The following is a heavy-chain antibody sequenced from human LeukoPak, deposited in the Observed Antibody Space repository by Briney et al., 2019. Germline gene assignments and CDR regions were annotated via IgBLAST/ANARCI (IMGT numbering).Heavy chain of an antibody. D-gene: IGHD3-3*01. Sequence: EASVKVSCKASGYTFTSYGISWVRQAPGQGLEWMGWISAYNGNTNYAQKLQGRVTMTTDTSTSTAYMELRSLRSDDTAVYYCARVQFRFGILEWQGFWFDPWGQGTLVTVSS. CDR3: ARVQFRFGILEWQGFWFDP. CDR1: GYTFTSYG. CDR2: ISAYNGNT. V-gene: IGHV1-18*01. J-gene: IGHJ5*02.